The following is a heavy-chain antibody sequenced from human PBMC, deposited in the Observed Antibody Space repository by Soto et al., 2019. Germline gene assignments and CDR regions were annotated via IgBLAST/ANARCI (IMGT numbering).Heavy chain of an antibody. J-gene: IGHJ4*02. CDR1: GDSISIYS. Sequence: EALCLTCADSGDSISIYSWNWIRQTAGRGLEWIGRVYPSGHTQYRSSFETRVTVSVDMSTNQFFLELRSVTAADKAVYYCARESGEKWSYEAYWGQGTQVIVYS. CDR3: ARESGEKWSYEAY. CDR2: VYPSGHT. D-gene: IGHD1-26*01. V-gene: IGHV4-4*07.